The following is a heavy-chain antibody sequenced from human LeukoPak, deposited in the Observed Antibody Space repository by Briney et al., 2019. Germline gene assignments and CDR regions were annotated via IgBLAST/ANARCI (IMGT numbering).Heavy chain of an antibody. CDR3: ARTYYYDSSGLNWFDP. J-gene: IGHJ5*02. CDR2: IYYSGST. V-gene: IGHV4-59*01. CDR1: GGSFSGYY. D-gene: IGHD3-22*01. Sequence: PSETLSLTCAVYGGSFSGYYWSWIRQPPGKGLEWIGYIYYSGSTNYNPSLKSRVTISVDTSKNQFSLKLSSVTAADTAVYYCARTYYYDSSGLNWFDPWGQGTLVTVSS.